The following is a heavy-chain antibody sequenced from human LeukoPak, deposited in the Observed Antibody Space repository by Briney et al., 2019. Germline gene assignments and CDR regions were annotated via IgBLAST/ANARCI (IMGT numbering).Heavy chain of an antibody. CDR3: AKARGHIVATHFDY. J-gene: IGHJ4*02. Sequence: GGSLRLSCAASGFTFSSYAMSWVRQAPGKGLGWVSVISNSGGSTYYADSVKGRFTISRDNSKNTLYLQMNSLRAEDTAVYYCAKARGHIVATHFDYWGQGTLVTVSS. D-gene: IGHD5-12*01. CDR1: GFTFSSYA. V-gene: IGHV3-23*01. CDR2: ISNSGGST.